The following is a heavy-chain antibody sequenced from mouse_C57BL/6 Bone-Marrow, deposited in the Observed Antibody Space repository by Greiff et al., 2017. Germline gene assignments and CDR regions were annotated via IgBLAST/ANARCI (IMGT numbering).Heavy chain of an antibody. CDR2: ISNGGGST. Sequence: EVMLVESGGGLVQPGGSLKLSCAASGFTFSDYYMYWVRQTPEKRLEWVAYISNGGGSTYYPDTVQGRFTISRDNANNTLYLQLSRLKSEDTAMYYCARRYGSSSMDYWGQGTSVTVSS. V-gene: IGHV5-12*01. CDR1: GFTFSDYY. D-gene: IGHD1-1*01. CDR3: ARRYGSSSMDY. J-gene: IGHJ4*01.